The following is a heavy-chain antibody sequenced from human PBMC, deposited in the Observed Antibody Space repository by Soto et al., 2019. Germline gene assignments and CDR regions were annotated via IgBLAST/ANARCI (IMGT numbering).Heavy chain of an antibody. CDR2: ISSSSSYI. CDR1: GFTFSSYS. J-gene: IGHJ6*02. Sequence: PGGSLRLSCAASGFTFSSYSMNWVRQAPGKGLEWVSSISSSSSYIYYADSVKGRFTISRDNAKNSLYLQMNSLRAEDTAVYYCARDTESENSGYDYYYYGMDVWGQGTTVTVSS. D-gene: IGHD5-12*01. CDR3: ARDTESENSGYDYYYYGMDV. V-gene: IGHV3-21*01.